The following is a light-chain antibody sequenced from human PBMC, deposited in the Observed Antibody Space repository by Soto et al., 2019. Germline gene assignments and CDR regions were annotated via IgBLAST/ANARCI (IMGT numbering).Light chain of an antibody. J-gene: IGLJ2*01. CDR3: CSYTRSTTLV. CDR2: DVT. Sequence: QSALTQPASVSGSPGQSITISCTGTSSDVGGYKYVSWYKQHPGKAPKLIIYDVTNRPSGVSNRFSGSKSGNTASLTISGLQAEDEADYYCCSYTRSTTLVFGGGTKLTVL. V-gene: IGLV2-14*03. CDR1: SSDVGGYKY.